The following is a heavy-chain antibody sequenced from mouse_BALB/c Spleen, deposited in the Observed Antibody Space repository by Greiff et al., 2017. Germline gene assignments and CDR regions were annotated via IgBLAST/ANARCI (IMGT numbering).Heavy chain of an antibody. V-gene: IGHV5-6-3*01. CDR2: INSNGGST. Sequence: EVMLVESGGGLVQPGGSLKLSCAASGFTFSSYGMSWVRQTPDKRLELVATINSNGGSTYYPDSVKGRFTISRDNARNILYLQMSSLRSEDTAMYYCAKEVPSFAYWGQGTLVTVSA. CDR3: AKEVPSFAY. CDR1: GFTFSSYG. J-gene: IGHJ3*01.